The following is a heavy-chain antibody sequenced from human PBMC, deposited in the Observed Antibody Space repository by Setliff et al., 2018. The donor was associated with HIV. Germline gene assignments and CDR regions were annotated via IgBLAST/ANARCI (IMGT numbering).Heavy chain of an antibody. Sequence: WASVKVSCKASGYTFTTYAMHWVRLAPGQRLEWMGWINAGNGNTKYSQRFQGRVIITRDTSASTAYMELSSLRSEDTAVYYCARTREAVMYYYYGMDVWGQGTTVTVSS. CDR1: GYTFTTYA. V-gene: IGHV1-3*01. CDR2: INAGNGNT. D-gene: IGHD3-16*01. J-gene: IGHJ6*02. CDR3: ARTREAVMYYYYGMDV.